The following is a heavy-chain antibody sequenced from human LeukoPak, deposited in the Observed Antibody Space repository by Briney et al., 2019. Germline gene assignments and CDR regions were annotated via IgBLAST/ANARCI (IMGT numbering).Heavy chain of an antibody. Sequence: SETLSLTCTVSGGSISSSSYYWGWIRQPPGKGLEWIGSIYYSGSTYYNPSLKSRVTISVDTSKNQFSLKLSSVTAADTAVYYCARDLDPRIVVGTGAAFDIWGQGTMVTVSS. CDR2: IYYSGST. CDR3: ARDLDPRIVVGTGAAFDI. D-gene: IGHD2-21*02. V-gene: IGHV4-39*07. J-gene: IGHJ3*02. CDR1: GGSISSSSYY.